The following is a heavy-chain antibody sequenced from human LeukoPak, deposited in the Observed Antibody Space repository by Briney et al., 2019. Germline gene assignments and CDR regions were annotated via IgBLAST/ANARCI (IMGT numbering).Heavy chain of an antibody. CDR2: INTNTGNP. V-gene: IGHV7-4-1*02. CDR1: GYIFSVYA. J-gene: IGHJ1*01. Sequence: ASVKVTCKASGYIFSVYALIWVRQAPGQGLELMGWINTNTGNPTYAQGFTGRFVFSLDTSVSTAYLQISSLKAEDTAVYYCARDYTIAVGTTTYLQHWGQGTLVTVSS. D-gene: IGHD1-14*01. CDR3: ARDYTIAVGTTTYLQH.